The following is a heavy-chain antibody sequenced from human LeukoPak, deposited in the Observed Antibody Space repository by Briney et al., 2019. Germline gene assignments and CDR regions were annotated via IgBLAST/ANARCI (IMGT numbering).Heavy chain of an antibody. V-gene: IGHV4-34*01. Sequence: PSETLSLTCAVYGGSFSGYSWSWIRQPPGKGLEWIGEINHSGSTNYNPSLKSRVTLSVDTSKNQFSLKLSSVTAADTAVYYCARGPYYYDSSSYLNYWGQGTLVTVSS. D-gene: IGHD3-22*01. J-gene: IGHJ4*02. CDR3: ARGPYYYDSSSYLNY. CDR1: GGSFSGYS. CDR2: INHSGST.